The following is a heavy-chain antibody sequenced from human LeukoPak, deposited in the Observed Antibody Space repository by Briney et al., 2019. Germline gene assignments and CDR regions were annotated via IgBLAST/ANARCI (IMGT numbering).Heavy chain of an antibody. Sequence: GGSLRLSCAASGFTFSSYSMNWVRQAPGKGLEWVSYISSSSSTIYYADSAKGRFTISRDNAKNSLYLQMNSLRAEDTAVYYCARAIGYCSSTSCPRGTDYFDYWGQGTLVTVSS. V-gene: IGHV3-48*04. CDR2: ISSSSSTI. CDR1: GFTFSSYS. D-gene: IGHD2-2*01. CDR3: ARAIGYCSSTSCPRGTDYFDY. J-gene: IGHJ4*02.